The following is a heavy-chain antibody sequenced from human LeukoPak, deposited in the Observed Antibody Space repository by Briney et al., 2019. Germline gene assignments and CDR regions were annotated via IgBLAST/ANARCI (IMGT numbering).Heavy chain of an antibody. Sequence: GGSLRLSCAASGFTFSSFWMSWVRQAPGKGLEWVANIKQDGSEKYYVDSVKGRFTISRDNAKNSLYLQMNSLRAEDTALYYCARARGSYAFDIWGQGTMVTVSS. CDR1: GFTFSSFW. J-gene: IGHJ3*02. CDR3: ARARGSYAFDI. CDR2: IKQDGSEK. V-gene: IGHV3-7*01. D-gene: IGHD2-15*01.